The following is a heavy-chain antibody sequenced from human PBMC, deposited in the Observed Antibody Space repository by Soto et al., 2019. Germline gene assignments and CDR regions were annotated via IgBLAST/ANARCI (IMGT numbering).Heavy chain of an antibody. V-gene: IGHV3-30*04. J-gene: IGHJ6*02. CDR1: GFTFSLYG. Sequence: QVQLVESGGGVVQPGTSLRLSCAASGFTFSLYGMHWVRRAPGKGLEWVALISSNGNKKDYADSVKGRFTISRDNSKNTMYLQMISLRGADTAVYYRASGLDEVWPLGHSYNYYAMDVWGQGTKVTVSS. CDR2: ISSNGNKK. D-gene: IGHD7-27*01. CDR3: ASGLDEVWPLGHSYNYYAMDV.